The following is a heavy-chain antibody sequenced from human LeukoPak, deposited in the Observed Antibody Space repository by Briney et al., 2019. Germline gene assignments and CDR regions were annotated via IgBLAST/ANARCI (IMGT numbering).Heavy chain of an antibody. CDR3: ASLPDGYNSFDY. D-gene: IGHD5-12*01. CDR2: ISSSSSYI. CDR1: GFTFSSYS. Sequence: GGSLRLSCAASGFTFSSYSMNWVRQAPGKGLEWVSSISSSSSYIYYADSVKGRFTISRDNAKNSLYLQTNSLRAEDTAVYYCASLPDGYNSFDYWGQGTLVTVSS. V-gene: IGHV3-21*01. J-gene: IGHJ4*02.